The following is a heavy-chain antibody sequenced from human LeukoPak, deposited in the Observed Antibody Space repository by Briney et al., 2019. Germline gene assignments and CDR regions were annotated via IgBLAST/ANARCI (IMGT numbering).Heavy chain of an antibody. Sequence: GGSLRLSCAASRFTFSSYEMNWVRQAPGKGLEWVSYITSSGSSIYYADSVRGRFTMSRDNAKNSLYLQMNSLRAEDTAVYYCARELGGFNWFDPWGQGTLVTVSS. D-gene: IGHD3-16*01. J-gene: IGHJ5*02. CDR3: ARELGGFNWFDP. V-gene: IGHV3-48*03. CDR1: RFTFSSYE. CDR2: ITSSGSSI.